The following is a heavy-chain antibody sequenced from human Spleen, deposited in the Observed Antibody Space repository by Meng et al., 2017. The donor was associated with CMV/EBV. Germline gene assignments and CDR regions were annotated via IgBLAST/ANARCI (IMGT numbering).Heavy chain of an antibody. CDR3: ARVSSPGGLKLLGWFDP. V-gene: IGHV4-4*02. J-gene: IGHJ5*02. CDR1: DSIISSHW. D-gene: IGHD6-6*01. Sequence: DSIISSHWWSWVRQPPGKGLEWIGEMYHTGNSDYNPSLKSRVTISIGKSKNQYHLTLTSVTAADTAVYYCARVSSPGGLKLLGWFDPWGQGALVTVSS. CDR2: MYHTGNS.